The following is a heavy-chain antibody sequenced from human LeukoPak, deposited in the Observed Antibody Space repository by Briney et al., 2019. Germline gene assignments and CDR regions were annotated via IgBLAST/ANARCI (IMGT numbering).Heavy chain of an antibody. CDR2: IKPDGSQK. CDR1: GFSFSNYW. Sequence: GGSLRLSCAASGFSFSNYWMHWVRQAPGKGLEWVANIKPDGSQKYYVDSVKGRFTISRDNAKKSLYLQMNSLRAEDTAVYYCARDYNCWGQGTLVTVSS. V-gene: IGHV3-7*03. J-gene: IGHJ4*02. CDR3: ARDYNC. D-gene: IGHD3-10*01.